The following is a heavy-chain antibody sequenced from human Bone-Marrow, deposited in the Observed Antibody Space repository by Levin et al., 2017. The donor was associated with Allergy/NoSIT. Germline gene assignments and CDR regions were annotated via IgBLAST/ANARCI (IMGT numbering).Heavy chain of an antibody. CDR3: AKDRAAITMVLVVNSYGLDV. CDR1: GITFSNHG. Sequence: GESLKISCAASGITFSNHGMHWVRQAPGKGLEWVAVISYDADKKYYADSVKGRFTISRDNSKNTLYLQLNSLRPEDTAVYYCAKDRAAITMVLVVNSYGLDVWGQGTTVTVSS. V-gene: IGHV3-30*18. J-gene: IGHJ6*02. CDR2: ISYDADKK. D-gene: IGHD3-10*01.